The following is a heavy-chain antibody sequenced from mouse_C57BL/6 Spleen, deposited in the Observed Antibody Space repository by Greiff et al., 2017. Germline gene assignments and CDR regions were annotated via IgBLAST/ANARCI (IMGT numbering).Heavy chain of an antibody. CDR3: ARGDPYGNYDAMDY. J-gene: IGHJ4*01. V-gene: IGHV1-50*01. CDR1: GYTFTSYW. D-gene: IGHD2-1*01. CDR2: IDPSDSYT. Sequence: QVQLQQPGAELVKPGASVKLSCKASGYTFTSYWMQWVKQRPGQGLEWIGEIDPSDSYTNYNQKFKGKATLTVDTSSSTAYMQLSSLTSEDSAVYDCARGDPYGNYDAMDYWGQGTSVTVSS.